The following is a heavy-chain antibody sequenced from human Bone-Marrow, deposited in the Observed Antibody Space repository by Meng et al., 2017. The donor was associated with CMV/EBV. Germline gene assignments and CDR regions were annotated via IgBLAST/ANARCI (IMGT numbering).Heavy chain of an antibody. CDR3: ARDINRYSSSYY. CDR2: IDTAGDT. Sequence: GESLKISCAASGFTFSSYDMHWVRQATGKGLEWVSTIDTAGDTYYPGSVKGRFTISRDNAKNLLYLQMNSLRAEDTAVYYCARDINRYSSSYYWGQGTLVTVSS. V-gene: IGHV3-13*01. J-gene: IGHJ4*02. D-gene: IGHD6-19*01. CDR1: GFTFSSYD.